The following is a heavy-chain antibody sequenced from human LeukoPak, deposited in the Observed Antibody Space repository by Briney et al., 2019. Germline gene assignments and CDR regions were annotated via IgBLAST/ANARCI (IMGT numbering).Heavy chain of an antibody. V-gene: IGHV3-23*01. J-gene: IGHJ3*02. Sequence: GGSLIIFCWASGFIFRGYAMTWVRQAPGKGLEWVSSITASDYTTYADSVKGRFTISRDNSKNTLYLQMDSLRGDDTALYHCARDPNGDYIGAFDNWGQGTMVTVSS. CDR2: ITASDYTT. D-gene: IGHD4-17*01. CDR1: GFIFRGYA. CDR3: ARDPNGDYIGAFDN.